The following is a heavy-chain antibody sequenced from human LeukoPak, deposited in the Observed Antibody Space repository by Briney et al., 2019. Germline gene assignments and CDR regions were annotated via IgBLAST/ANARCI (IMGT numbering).Heavy chain of an antibody. CDR2: IYPVDSDT. Sequence: GESLQISCKASGYSFTSYRIGWGRQMPRESRGWRGIIYPVDSDTRFIPSFQGEVTIYLDTPISTASLQWSSLKASHTAMYYCARHVVPATIPCSNDWFVPWGQGNLVTVSS. D-gene: IGHD2-2*02. CDR1: GYSFTSYR. V-gene: IGHV5-51*01. CDR3: ARHVVPATIPCSNDWFVP. J-gene: IGHJ5*02.